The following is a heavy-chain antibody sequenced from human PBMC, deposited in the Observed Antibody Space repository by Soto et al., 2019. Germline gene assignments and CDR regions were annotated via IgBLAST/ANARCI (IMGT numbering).Heavy chain of an antibody. CDR1: GVTFISYA. J-gene: IGHJ4*02. V-gene: IGHV3-23*01. CDR3: AKEDGSSYNWNYCDY. CDR2: ISGSGGST. Sequence: GGSLRLSCAASGVTFISYAMSWVRQAPGKGLEWVSAISGSGGSTYYADSVKSRFTISRDNSKNTLYLQMNSLRAEDTAVYYCAKEDGSSYNWNYCDYWGQGTLVTVSS. D-gene: IGHD1-20*01.